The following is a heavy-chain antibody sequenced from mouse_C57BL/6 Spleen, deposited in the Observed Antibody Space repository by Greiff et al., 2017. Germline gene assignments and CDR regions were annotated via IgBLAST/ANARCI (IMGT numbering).Heavy chain of an antibody. V-gene: IGHV1-52*01. J-gene: IGHJ4*01. Sequence: VQLQQPGAELVRPGSSVKLSCKASGYTFTSYWMHWVKQRPIQGLEWIGNIDPSDSETHYNQKFKDKATLTVDKSSSTAYMQLSSLTSEDSAVYYCARVGGSSYYAMDYWGQGTSVTVSS. CDR2: IDPSDSET. CDR1: GYTFTSYW. D-gene: IGHD1-1*01. CDR3: ARVGGSSYYAMDY.